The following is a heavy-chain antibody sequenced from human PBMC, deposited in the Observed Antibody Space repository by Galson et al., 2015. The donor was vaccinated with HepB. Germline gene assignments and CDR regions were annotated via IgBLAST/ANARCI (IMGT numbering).Heavy chain of an antibody. CDR3: ASHPYSSGWYYYRDV. V-gene: IGHV3-53*01. J-gene: IGHJ6*03. CDR1: GFTVSSDY. CDR2: IYSGGST. Sequence: SLRLSCAASGFTVSSDYMSWVRQAPGKGLEWVSVIYSGGSTYYADSVKGRFTISRDNSKNTLYLQMNSLRAEDTAVYYCASHPYSSGWYYYRDVWGKGTTVTVSS. D-gene: IGHD6-19*01.